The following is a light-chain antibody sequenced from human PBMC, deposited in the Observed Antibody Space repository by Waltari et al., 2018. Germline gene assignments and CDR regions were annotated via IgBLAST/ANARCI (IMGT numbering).Light chain of an antibody. CDR1: RSLLHSSGYNY. V-gene: IGKV2-28*01. Sequence: DVVMTQSQLSLPVTLGEPASISCKSSRSLLHSSGYNYVEWYLQKPGQSPQLLISLGSNRASGVPDRFSGSGSGTDFTLKISRVEAEDVGVYYCMQALQSPLTFGGGTKVEIK. CDR3: MQALQSPLT. J-gene: IGKJ4*01. CDR2: LGS.